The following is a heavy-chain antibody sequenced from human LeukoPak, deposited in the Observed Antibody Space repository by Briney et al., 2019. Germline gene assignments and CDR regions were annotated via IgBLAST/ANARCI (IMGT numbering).Heavy chain of an antibody. CDR3: ARSSHYSDSSGFSL. CDR2: IYFSTTT. V-gene: IGHV4-31*03. CDR1: GGSISSGGYY. J-gene: IGHJ4*02. Sequence: PSETLSLTCTVSGGSISSGGYYWTWIRQHPGKGLEWIGYIYFSTTTRYNPSLNSRVSISVDTSKNQLSLKLSSVTAADTAAYYCARSSHYSDSSGFSLWGQGTLVTVSS. D-gene: IGHD3-22*01.